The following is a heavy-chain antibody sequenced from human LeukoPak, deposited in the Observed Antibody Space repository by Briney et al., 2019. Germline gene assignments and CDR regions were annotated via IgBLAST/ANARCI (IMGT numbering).Heavy chain of an antibody. J-gene: IGHJ5*02. CDR3: ARNRGGSFNWFDP. Sequence: PGGSLRLSCAASGFTFDDYAMHWVRQAPGKGLEWASGISWNSGSIGYADSVKGRFTISRDNAKNSLYLQMNSLRAEDTALYHCARNRGGSFNWFDPWGQGTLVTVSS. V-gene: IGHV3-9*01. CDR2: ISWNSGSI. CDR1: GFTFDDYA. D-gene: IGHD2-15*01.